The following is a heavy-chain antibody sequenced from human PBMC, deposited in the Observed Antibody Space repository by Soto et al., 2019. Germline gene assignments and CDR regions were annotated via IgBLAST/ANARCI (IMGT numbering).Heavy chain of an antibody. CDR2: IYSSGIT. CDR1: GGSISSDSYA. J-gene: IGHJ4*02. CDR3: VRHRYTAGIEDY. V-gene: IGHV4-39*01. D-gene: IGHD6-19*01. Sequence: QLQLQESGPGLVKPSETLSLTCTISGGSISSDSYAWGWIRQPPGKGLEWIASIYSSGITYYNPSLKRRVTISVDTSKTQFSLKLSFVTAADTAVYYCVRHRYTAGIEDYWGQGTLATVSS.